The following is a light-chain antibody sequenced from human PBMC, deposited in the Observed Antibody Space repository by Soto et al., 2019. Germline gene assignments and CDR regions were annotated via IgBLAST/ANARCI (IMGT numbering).Light chain of an antibody. Sequence: QSALTQPASVSGSPGQSITISCTGTSSDVGSYNLVSWYQQHPGKAPKLMIYEGSKRPSGVSNRFSGSKSGNTASLTISGLQAEDEADYYCWSYAGSSIFWVFGGGTKVTVL. CDR3: WSYAGSSIFWV. V-gene: IGLV2-23*01. CDR1: SSDVGSYNL. J-gene: IGLJ3*02. CDR2: EGS.